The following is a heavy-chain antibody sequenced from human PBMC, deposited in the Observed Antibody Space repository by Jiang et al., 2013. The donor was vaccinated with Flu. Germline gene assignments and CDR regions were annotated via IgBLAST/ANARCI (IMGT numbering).Heavy chain of an antibody. CDR3: AREWEIMITFGGETYYFDY. Sequence: GAEVKKPGSSVKVSCKASGGTFSSYAISWVRQAPGQGLEWMGRIIPILGIANYAQKFQGRVTITADKSTSTAYMELSSLRSEDTAVYYCAREWEIMITFGGETYYFDYWGQGTLVTVSS. CDR1: GGTFSSYA. CDR2: IIPILGIA. J-gene: IGHJ4*02. D-gene: IGHD3-16*01. V-gene: IGHV1-69*04.